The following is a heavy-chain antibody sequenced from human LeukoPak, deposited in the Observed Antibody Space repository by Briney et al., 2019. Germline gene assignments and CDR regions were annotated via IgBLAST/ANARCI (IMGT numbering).Heavy chain of an antibody. J-gene: IGHJ4*02. CDR2: IYYSGGT. V-gene: IGHV4-39*01. D-gene: IGHD6-19*01. Sequence: PSETLSLTCTVSGGSISGSSYYWGWIRQPPGKGLEWFGSIYYSGGTYYNPSLKSRVTISVDTSKNQFSLRLSSVTAAETAVYYCTRRGYSSGWYYFDYWGQGTLVTVSS. CDR3: TRRGYSSGWYYFDY. CDR1: GGSISGSSYY.